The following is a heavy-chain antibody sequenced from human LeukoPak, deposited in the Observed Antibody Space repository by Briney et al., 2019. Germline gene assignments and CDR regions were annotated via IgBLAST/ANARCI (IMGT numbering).Heavy chain of an antibody. CDR3: AKTTEGYSSGWRYDAFDI. Sequence: GGSLRLSCAASGFTFSSYAMSWVRQAPGKGLEWVSAISGSGGSTYYADSVKGRLTISRDNSKNTLYLQMNSLRAEDTAVYYCAKTTEGYSSGWRYDAFDIWGQGTMVTVSS. CDR1: GFTFSSYA. V-gene: IGHV3-23*01. CDR2: ISGSGGST. D-gene: IGHD6-19*01. J-gene: IGHJ3*02.